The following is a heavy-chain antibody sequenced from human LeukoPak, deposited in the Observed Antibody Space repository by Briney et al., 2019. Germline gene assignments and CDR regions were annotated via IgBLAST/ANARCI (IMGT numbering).Heavy chain of an antibody. CDR3: ARMARSIVGRPEAFDI. CDR1: GFSLTTSGMC. V-gene: IGHV2-70*11. CDR2: IDWDDDK. J-gene: IGHJ3*02. Sequence: SGPTLVNPTQTLRLTCTFSGFSLTTSGMCVNWIRQPPGKALEWLARIDWDDDKYYSASLRTRLTISKDTSKNQVVLIVTNMHPVDTATYYCARMARSIVGRPEAFDIWGQGTMVTVSS. D-gene: IGHD6-6*01.